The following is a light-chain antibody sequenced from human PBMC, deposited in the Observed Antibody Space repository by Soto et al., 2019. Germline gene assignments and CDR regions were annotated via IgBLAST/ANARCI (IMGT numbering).Light chain of an antibody. J-gene: IGLJ2*01. CDR3: TVWDDSLRGRL. Sequence: QSVLTQPPSASGTPGQRVTISGSGTSSSIASNSVYWYQQLPGPAPRLLIYRNNQRPSGVPDRFSGSKSGTSASLAISALRSDYEADYYCTVWDDSLRGRLFGGGTKLTVL. V-gene: IGLV1-47*01. CDR1: SSSIASNS. CDR2: RNN.